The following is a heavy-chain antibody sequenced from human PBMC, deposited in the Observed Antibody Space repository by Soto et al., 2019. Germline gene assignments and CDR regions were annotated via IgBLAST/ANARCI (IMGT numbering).Heavy chain of an antibody. J-gene: IGHJ5*02. Sequence: QVQLVQSGAEVKKPGASVKVSCKASGYTFTGYYMHWVRQAPGQGLEWMGWINPNSGGTNYAQKFQGRVTMTRDTSISTAYMELSRLRSDDTAVYYCARDQIVVVPAAIEYNWFDPWGQGTLVTVSS. CDR1: GYTFTGYY. CDR2: INPNSGGT. V-gene: IGHV1-2*02. D-gene: IGHD2-2*02. CDR3: ARDQIVVVPAAIEYNWFDP.